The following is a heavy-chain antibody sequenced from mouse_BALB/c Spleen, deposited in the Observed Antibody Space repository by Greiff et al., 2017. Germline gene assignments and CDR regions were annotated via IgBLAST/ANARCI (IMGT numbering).Heavy chain of an antibody. CDR2: IDPANGNT. V-gene: IGHV14-3*02. D-gene: IGHD2-10*02. CDR1: GFNIKDTY. Sequence: VQLQQSGAELVKPGASVKLSCTASGFNIKDTYMHWVKQRPEQGLEWIGRIDPANGNTKYDPKFQGKATITADTSSNTAYLQLSSLTSEDTAVYYCARSGEYGNYGFAYWGQGTLVTVSA. J-gene: IGHJ3*01. CDR3: ARSGEYGNYGFAY.